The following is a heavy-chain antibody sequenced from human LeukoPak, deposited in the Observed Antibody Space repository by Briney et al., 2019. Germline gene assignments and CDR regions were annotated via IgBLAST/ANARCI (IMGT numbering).Heavy chain of an antibody. J-gene: IGHJ4*02. D-gene: IGHD3-3*01. Sequence: SQTLSLTCTVSGGSISSGDYYWSWIRQPPGKGLEWIGYIYYSGSTYYNPSLKSRVTISVDTSKNQFSLKLSSVTAADTAAYYCARESFDFWSGYQYYFDYWGQGTLVTVSS. CDR1: GGSISSGDYY. CDR2: IYYSGST. CDR3: ARESFDFWSGYQYYFDY. V-gene: IGHV4-30-4*08.